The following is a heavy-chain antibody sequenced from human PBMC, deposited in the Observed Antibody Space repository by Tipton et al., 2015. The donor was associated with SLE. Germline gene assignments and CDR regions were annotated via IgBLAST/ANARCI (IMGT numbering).Heavy chain of an antibody. J-gene: IGHJ3*02. CDR2: IYPTGRT. Sequence: TLSLTCTVYGGSLSGYWWSWIRQSPGKGLEWIGEIYPTGRTDYNPSLMSRVTISVDTPQNQISLKLSSVTAADTAVYYCARVRDYGDALDIWGQGTMVTVSS. CDR1: GGSLSGYW. CDR3: ARVRDYGDALDI. D-gene: IGHD4-17*01. V-gene: IGHV4-34*01.